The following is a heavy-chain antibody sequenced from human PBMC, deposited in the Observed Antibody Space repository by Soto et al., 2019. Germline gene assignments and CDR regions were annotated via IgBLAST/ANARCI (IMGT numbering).Heavy chain of an antibody. Sequence: QVQLVESGGGVVQPGRSLRLSCAASGFTFSSYGMHWVRQAPGKGLEWVAVISYDGSNKYYADSVKGRFTISRDNSKNTLYLQMNSLRAEDTAVYYCAKAGKRYSGSQTGLDYWGQGTLVTVSS. J-gene: IGHJ4*02. D-gene: IGHD1-26*01. CDR3: AKAGKRYSGSQTGLDY. V-gene: IGHV3-30*18. CDR1: GFTFSSYG. CDR2: ISYDGSNK.